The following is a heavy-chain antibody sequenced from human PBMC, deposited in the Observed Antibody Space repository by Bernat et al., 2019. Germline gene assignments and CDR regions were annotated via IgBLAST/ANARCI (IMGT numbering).Heavy chain of an antibody. CDR3: ARGGWSHGFDI. Sequence: EVLLVESGGGLVQPGGSLRLSCAASGFTFTDYWMHWVRQATGKGLVWVSRINNDGSDTIYADSVKGRFTLSRDNAKNTLYLQMNSLRVEDTAVYYCARGGWSHGFDIWGQGTMVTVSS. D-gene: IGHD3-3*01. CDR2: INNDGSDT. J-gene: IGHJ3*02. V-gene: IGHV3-74*01. CDR1: GFTFTDYW.